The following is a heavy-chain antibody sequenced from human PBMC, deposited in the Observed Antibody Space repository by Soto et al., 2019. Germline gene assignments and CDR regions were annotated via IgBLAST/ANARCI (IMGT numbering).Heavy chain of an antibody. Sequence: PSETLSLTCTVSGGSISSSSYYWGWIRRPPGKGLEWIGSIYYSGSTYYNPSLKSRVTISVDTSKNQFSLRLSSVTAADTAVYYCARPREGSSSGYYDPFEYWGQGALVTVSS. D-gene: IGHD3-22*01. V-gene: IGHV4-39*01. CDR2: IYYSGST. J-gene: IGHJ4*02. CDR1: GGSISSSSYY. CDR3: ARPREGSSSGYYDPFEY.